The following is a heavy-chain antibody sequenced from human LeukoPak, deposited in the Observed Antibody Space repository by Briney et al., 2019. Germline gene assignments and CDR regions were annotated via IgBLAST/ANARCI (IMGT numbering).Heavy chain of an antibody. V-gene: IGHV3-66*01. Sequence: EPGGSLRLSCAASGFTVSSNYMSWVRQAPGKGLEWVSVIYSGGSTYYADSVKGRFTISRDNSKNTLYLQMNSLRAEDTAVYYCARGLNSSSRPYGYWGQGTLVTVSS. CDR2: IYSGGST. J-gene: IGHJ4*02. D-gene: IGHD6-13*01. CDR1: GFTVSSNY. CDR3: ARGLNSSSRPYGY.